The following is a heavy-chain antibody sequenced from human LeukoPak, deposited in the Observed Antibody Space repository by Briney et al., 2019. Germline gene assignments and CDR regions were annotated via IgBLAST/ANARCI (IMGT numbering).Heavy chain of an antibody. J-gene: IGHJ4*02. CDR1: GYTFNGYY. D-gene: IGHD1-26*01. Sequence: ASVKVSCEASGYTFNGYYMHWVRQAPGQGLEWMGRINPNSGGTNYAQKFQGRVTMTRDTSISTAYMELSRLRSDDTAVYYCAREDGRLLQNDYWGQGTLVTVSS. CDR3: AREDGRLLQNDY. V-gene: IGHV1-2*06. CDR2: INPNSGGT.